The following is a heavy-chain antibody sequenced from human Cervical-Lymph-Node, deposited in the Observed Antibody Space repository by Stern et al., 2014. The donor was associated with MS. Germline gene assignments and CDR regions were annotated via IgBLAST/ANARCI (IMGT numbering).Heavy chain of an antibody. CDR1: GGTFSSYA. CDR2: IIPIFGTA. Sequence: QVQLVQSGAEVKKPGSSVKVSCKASGGTFSSYAISWVRQAPGQGLEWMGGIIPIFGTANSAQNFQARVPITADESTSTAYMDLSSLRSEDTAVYYFASRIGYDSSGTLDYWGQGTLVTVSS. CDR3: ASRIGYDSSGTLDY. J-gene: IGHJ4*02. V-gene: IGHV1-69*12. D-gene: IGHD3-22*01.